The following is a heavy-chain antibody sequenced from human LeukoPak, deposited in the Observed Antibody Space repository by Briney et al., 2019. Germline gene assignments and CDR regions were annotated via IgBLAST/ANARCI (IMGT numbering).Heavy chain of an antibody. D-gene: IGHD3-22*01. J-gene: IGHJ5*02. V-gene: IGHV4-38-2*02. Sequence: SETLSLTCTVSGYSISSGYYWGWIRQPPGKGLEWIGSIYHSGSTYYNPSLKSRVTISVDTSKNQFSLKMTSVTAADTAVYFCARDLPQYDHNSVSYKNFFDPWGQGTLVTVSS. CDR1: GYSISSGYY. CDR3: ARDLPQYDHNSVSYKNFFDP. CDR2: IYHSGST.